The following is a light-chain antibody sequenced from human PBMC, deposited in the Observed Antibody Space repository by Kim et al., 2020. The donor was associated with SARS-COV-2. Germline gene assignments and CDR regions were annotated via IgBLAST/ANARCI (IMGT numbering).Light chain of an antibody. Sequence: SYELTQPPSVSVAPGKTARITCGGNNVGSKRVHWYQQKPGQAPVLIIYYDSERPSGIPERFSGSNSGNTATLTISRVEAGDEADYYCQVWDSSSDHVVFGGGTKLTVL. V-gene: IGLV3-21*04. CDR2: YDS. CDR3: QVWDSSSDHVV. CDR1: NVGSKR. J-gene: IGLJ2*01.